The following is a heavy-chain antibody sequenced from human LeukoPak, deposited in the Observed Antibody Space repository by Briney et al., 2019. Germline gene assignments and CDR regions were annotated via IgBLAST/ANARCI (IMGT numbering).Heavy chain of an antibody. CDR3: ARERGDVRGYSDY. CDR2: IRKDGSEK. J-gene: IGHJ4*02. V-gene: IGHV3-7*01. CDR1: GFTFSNYW. Sequence: GGSLRLSCAASGFTFSNYWMSWVRQAPGKGLEWVANIRKDGSEKFYLDSVKGRFTISRDNAKKSLYLQMNSLRAEDTAMYYCARERGDVRGYSDYWGQGTLVTVSS. D-gene: IGHD3-10*01.